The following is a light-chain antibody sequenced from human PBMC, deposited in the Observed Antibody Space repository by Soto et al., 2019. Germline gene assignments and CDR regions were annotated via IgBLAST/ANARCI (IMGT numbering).Light chain of an antibody. Sequence: QSVLTQPPSVSGAPGQRVTISCSGSSSNIGAGLDVHWYQQLPGKAPKVLIYGNSVRPSGVSDRFSGSKSGTPASLAITGLQAEDEAHYYCQSYDTSLTAVVFGGGTKLTVL. J-gene: IGLJ2*01. CDR1: SSNIGAGLD. V-gene: IGLV1-40*01. CDR3: QSYDTSLTAVV. CDR2: GNS.